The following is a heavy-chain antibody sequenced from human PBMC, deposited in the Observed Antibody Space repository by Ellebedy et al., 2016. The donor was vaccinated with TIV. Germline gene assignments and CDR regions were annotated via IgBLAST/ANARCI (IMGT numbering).Heavy chain of an antibody. CDR1: GDSVSSNSAA. V-gene: IGHV6-1*01. D-gene: IGHD4-11*01. J-gene: IGHJ5*02. CDR2: TYYRSKWYN. CDR3: ARALAYGTGTGREGYWFDP. Sequence: SQTLSLTCXISGDSVSSNSAAWNWIRQSPSRGLEWLGRTYYRSKWYNDYAVSVKSRITINPDTSKNQFSLQLNSVTPEDTAVYYCARALAYGTGTGREGYWFDPWGQGTLVTVSS.